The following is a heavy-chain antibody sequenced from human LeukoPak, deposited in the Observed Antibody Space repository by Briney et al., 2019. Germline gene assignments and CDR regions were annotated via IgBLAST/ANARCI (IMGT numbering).Heavy chain of an antibody. CDR2: ISSSSSTI. V-gene: IGHV3-48*02. CDR3: ARDTDSSYGSGSQSDMDV. D-gene: IGHD3-10*01. Sequence: GGSLRLSCAASGFTFSSYSMNWVRQAPGKGLEWVSYISSSSSTIYYADSVKGRFTISRDNAKNSLYLQMNSLRDEDTAVYYCARDTDSSYGSGSQSDMDVWGQGTTVTVSS. J-gene: IGHJ6*02. CDR1: GFTFSSYS.